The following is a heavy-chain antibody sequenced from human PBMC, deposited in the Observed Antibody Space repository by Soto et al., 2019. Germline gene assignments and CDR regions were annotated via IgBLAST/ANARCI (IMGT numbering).Heavy chain of an antibody. D-gene: IGHD2-2*01. Sequence: QVQLVQSGAEVKKPGSSVKVSCKASGGTFSSYAISWVRQASGQGLEWMGGIIPISGTANYAQKFHGRVTITADESTSTVYMGLSSLRSEDTAVYFCARSQGSSTSLEIYYYYYYGMDVWGQGTTVTVSS. J-gene: IGHJ6*02. CDR3: ARSQGSSTSLEIYYYYYYGMDV. CDR1: GGTFSSYA. V-gene: IGHV1-69*01. CDR2: IIPISGTA.